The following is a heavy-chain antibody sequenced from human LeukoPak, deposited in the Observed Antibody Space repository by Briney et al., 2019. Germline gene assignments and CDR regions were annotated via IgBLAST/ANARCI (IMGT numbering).Heavy chain of an antibody. Sequence: PGGSLRLSCAASGFTFSTYWMHWVRQAPGKGLVWVSRINSDGDRTTYADSVKGRFTISRDNAKNTLYLQMNSLRAEDTAVYYCARGFAYGSRHNWGSAYYYYMDVWGKGTTVTVSS. CDR1: GFTFSTYW. J-gene: IGHJ6*03. CDR3: ARGFAYGSRHNWGSAYYYYMDV. D-gene: IGHD3-10*01. CDR2: INSDGDRT. V-gene: IGHV3-74*01.